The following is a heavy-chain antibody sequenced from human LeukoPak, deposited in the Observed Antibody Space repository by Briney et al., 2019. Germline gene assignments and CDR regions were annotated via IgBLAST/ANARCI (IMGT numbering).Heavy chain of an antibody. V-gene: IGHV2-5*01. CDR3: AHSQWELLKEAFDY. CDR2: IYWNDDK. Sequence: SGPTLVKPRQTLTLTCTFSGFSLSTSGVGVGWIRQPPGKALEWLALIYWNDDKRYSPSLKSRLTITKETSKNQVVLTMTNMDPVDTATYYCAHSQWELLKEAFDYWGQGTLVTVSS. CDR1: GFSLSTSGVG. D-gene: IGHD1-26*01. J-gene: IGHJ4*02.